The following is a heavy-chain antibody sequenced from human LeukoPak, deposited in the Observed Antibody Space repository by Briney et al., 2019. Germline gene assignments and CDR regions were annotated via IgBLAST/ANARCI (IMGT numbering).Heavy chain of an antibody. Sequence: KTGGSLRLSCAASGFTFSSYSMNWVRQAPGKGLEWVSSISSSSSYIYYADSVKGRFTTSRDNAKNSLYLQMNSLRAEDTAVYYCARGPIAAAGIFDYWGQGTLVTVSS. J-gene: IGHJ4*02. V-gene: IGHV3-21*01. D-gene: IGHD6-13*01. CDR2: ISSSSSYI. CDR1: GFTFSSYS. CDR3: ARGPIAAAGIFDY.